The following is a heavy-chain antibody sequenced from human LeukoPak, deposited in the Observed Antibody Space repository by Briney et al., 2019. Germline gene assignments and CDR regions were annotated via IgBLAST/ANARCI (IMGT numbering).Heavy chain of an antibody. CDR3: AKGEGRIRRYSYGPDY. CDR2: IRYDGSNK. D-gene: IGHD5-18*01. V-gene: IGHV3-30*02. J-gene: IGHJ4*02. CDR1: GFTFSIYG. Sequence: GGSLRLSCAASGFTFSIYGMHGLRQAPGKGLEGVAFIRYDGSNKYYADSVKGRFTISRDNSKNTLYLQMNSLRDEDTAVYYCAKGEGRIRRYSYGPDYWGQGTLVTVSS.